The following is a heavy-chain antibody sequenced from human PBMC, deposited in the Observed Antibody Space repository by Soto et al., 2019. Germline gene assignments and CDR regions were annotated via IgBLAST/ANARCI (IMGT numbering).Heavy chain of an antibody. Sequence: ASVKVSCKASGYTFTSYGISWVRQAPGQGLEWMGWINPNSGGTNYAQKFQGWVTMTRDTSISTAYMELSRLRSDDTAVYYCARRSGYDDAFDIWGQGTMVTVSS. V-gene: IGHV1-2*04. D-gene: IGHD5-12*01. CDR1: GYTFTSYG. J-gene: IGHJ3*02. CDR3: ARRSGYDDAFDI. CDR2: INPNSGGT.